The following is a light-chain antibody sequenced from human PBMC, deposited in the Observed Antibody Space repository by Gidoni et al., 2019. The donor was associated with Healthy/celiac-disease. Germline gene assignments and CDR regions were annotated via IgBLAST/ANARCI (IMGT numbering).Light chain of an antibody. CDR1: QSVSSY. CDR3: QQRSNGGLT. J-gene: IGKJ4*01. Sequence: DIVLTQSPATLSLSPGERATLSCRASQSVSSYLAWYQQKPGQAPRLLIYDASNRATGIPARFSGSGSGTDFTLTISSLEPEDFAVYYCQQRSNGGLTFXGXTKVEIK. V-gene: IGKV3-11*01. CDR2: DAS.